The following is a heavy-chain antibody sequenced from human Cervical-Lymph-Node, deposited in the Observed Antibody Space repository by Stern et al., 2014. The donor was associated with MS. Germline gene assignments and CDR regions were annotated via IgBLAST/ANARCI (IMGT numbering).Heavy chain of an antibody. CDR1: EYTFISYD. V-gene: IGHV1-8*01. J-gene: IGHJ4*02. D-gene: IGHD6-19*01. Sequence: QMQLVQSGAEVKKPGASVKVSCRASEYTFISYDINWVRQATGQGLEWMGWMNPKSGNTGYAQKFQARVTMTRDTSTNTAYMELSSLTADDTAIYYCTRGPLSEIDSTAWYRFEYWGQGTLVTVSS. CDR2: MNPKSGNT. CDR3: TRGPLSEIDSTAWYRFEY.